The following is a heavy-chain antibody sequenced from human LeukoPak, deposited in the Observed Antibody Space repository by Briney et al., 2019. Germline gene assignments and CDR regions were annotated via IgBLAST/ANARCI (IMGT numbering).Heavy chain of an antibody. V-gene: IGHV1-46*01. Sequence: ASVKVSCKASGYTFTSYDINWVRQATGQGLEWMGIINPSGGSTSYAQKFQGRVTMTRDMSTSTVYMELSSLRSEDTAVYYCARGPNYDILTGYWSWFDPWGQGTLVTVSS. CDR1: GYTFTSYD. J-gene: IGHJ5*02. D-gene: IGHD3-9*01. CDR3: ARGPNYDILTGYWSWFDP. CDR2: INPSGGST.